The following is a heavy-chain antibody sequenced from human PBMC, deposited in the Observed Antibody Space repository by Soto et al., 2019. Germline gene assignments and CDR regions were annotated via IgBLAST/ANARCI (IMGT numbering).Heavy chain of an antibody. CDR2: IIPIFGTA. CDR3: ARPRGGMATIEQGYIY. CDR1: GGTFSSYA. J-gene: IGHJ4*02. V-gene: IGHV1-69*13. D-gene: IGHD5-12*01. Sequence: ASVKVSCKASGGTFSSYAISWVRQAPGQGLEWMGGIIPIFGTANYAQKFQGRVTITADESTSTAYMELSSLRSEDTAVYYCARPRGGMATIEQGYIYWGQGTLVTVSS.